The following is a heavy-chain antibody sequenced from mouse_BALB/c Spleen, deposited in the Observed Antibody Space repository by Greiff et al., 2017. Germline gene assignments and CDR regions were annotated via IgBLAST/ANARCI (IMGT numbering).Heavy chain of an antibody. Sequence: VMLVESGPGLVAPSQSLSITCTVSGFSLTGYGVNWVRQPPGKGLEWLGMIWGDGSTDYNSALKSRLSISKDNSKSQVFLKMNSLQTDDTARYYCARDQGYGNYPWFAYWGQGTLVTVSA. CDR3: ARDQGYGNYPWFAY. CDR1: GFSLTGYG. V-gene: IGHV2-6-7*01. J-gene: IGHJ3*01. CDR2: IWGDGST. D-gene: IGHD2-10*02.